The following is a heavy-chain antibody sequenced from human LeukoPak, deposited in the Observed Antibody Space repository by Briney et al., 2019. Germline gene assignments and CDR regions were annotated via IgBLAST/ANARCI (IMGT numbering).Heavy chain of an antibody. CDR2: INQDESEK. CDR1: GFSFSIYW. V-gene: IGHV3-7*01. D-gene: IGHD3-10*02. CDR3: AELGITMIGGV. Sequence: PGGSLRLSCAASGFSFSIYWMSWVRQAPGKGLEWVANINQDESEKDYVDSVEGRFTISRDNAKNSLYLQMNSLRAEDTAVYYCAELGITMIGGVWGKGTTVTISS. J-gene: IGHJ6*04.